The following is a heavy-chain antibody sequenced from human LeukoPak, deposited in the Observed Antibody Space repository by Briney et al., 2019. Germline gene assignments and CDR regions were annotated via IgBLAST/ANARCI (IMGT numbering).Heavy chain of an antibody. D-gene: IGHD6-13*01. Sequence: PSETLSLTCTVSGGSTSSYYWSWIRQPPGKGLEWIGYIYYSGSTNYNPSLKSRVTISVDTSKNQFSLKLSSVTAADTAVYYCAGYDEASSSSYWFDPWGQGTLVTVSS. CDR3: AGYDEASSSSYWFDP. V-gene: IGHV4-59*08. CDR2: IYYSGST. J-gene: IGHJ5*02. CDR1: GGSTSSYY.